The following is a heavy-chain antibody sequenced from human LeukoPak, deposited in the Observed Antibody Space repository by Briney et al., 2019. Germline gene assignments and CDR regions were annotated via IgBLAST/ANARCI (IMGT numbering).Heavy chain of an antibody. J-gene: IGHJ4*02. Sequence: GGSLRLSCEVSGFTFDDYAMSWVRQAPGKGLEWVSGINWNGGSTCYADSVKGRFTISRDNAKNSLYLQMNSLRAEDTALYYCARVNGRYYGSGSYPFDYWGQGTLVTVSS. V-gene: IGHV3-20*04. CDR1: GFTFDDYA. D-gene: IGHD3-10*01. CDR2: INWNGGST. CDR3: ARVNGRYYGSGSYPFDY.